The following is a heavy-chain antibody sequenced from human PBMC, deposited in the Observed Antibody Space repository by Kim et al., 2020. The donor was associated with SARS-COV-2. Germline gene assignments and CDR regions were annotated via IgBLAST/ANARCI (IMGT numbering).Heavy chain of an antibody. CDR3: ARDSGDYFDY. Sequence: GGSLRLSCLASGFTFSTYTMHWVRQAPGKGLEWVTLISFDGSTKYYADSVKGRFAISRDNSKNTVYLQMNSLRVEDTAVYYCARDSGDYFDYWGQGALVT. CDR2: ISFDGSTK. D-gene: IGHD4-17*01. V-gene: IGHV3-30*03. CDR1: GFTFSTYT. J-gene: IGHJ4*02.